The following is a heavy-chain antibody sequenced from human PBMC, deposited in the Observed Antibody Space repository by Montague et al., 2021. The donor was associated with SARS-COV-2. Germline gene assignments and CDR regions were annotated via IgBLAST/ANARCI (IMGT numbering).Heavy chain of an antibody. CDR2: IYWDDDK. Sequence: ALVKPTQTLTLTCTFSGFSLSTRTVGVGWIRQPPGKALEWLAPIYWDDDKRYSPSLKSRLTITKVTSKNQVVLTMTNMDPVDTATYYCAHRLPAVAAFDYWGQGTLVTVSS. V-gene: IGHV2-5*02. CDR1: GFSLSTRTVG. D-gene: IGHD6-6*01. CDR3: AHRLPAVAAFDY. J-gene: IGHJ4*02.